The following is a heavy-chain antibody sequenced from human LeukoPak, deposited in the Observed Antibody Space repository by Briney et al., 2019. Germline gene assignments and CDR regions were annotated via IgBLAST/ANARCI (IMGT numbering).Heavy chain of an antibody. CDR3: AKDRFGYSVGWFFDP. V-gene: IGHV3-23*01. Sequence: HPGGSLRLSCAASEFTFNNYAMNWVRQAPGKGLEWVSGITGSSGGTYYADSVKGRFTISRDSSKNTVYLQMKSLRVEDTAVYYCAKDRFGYSVGWFFDPWGQGSLVTVSS. CDR1: EFTFNNYA. CDR2: ITGSSGGT. J-gene: IGHJ5*02. D-gene: IGHD6-19*01.